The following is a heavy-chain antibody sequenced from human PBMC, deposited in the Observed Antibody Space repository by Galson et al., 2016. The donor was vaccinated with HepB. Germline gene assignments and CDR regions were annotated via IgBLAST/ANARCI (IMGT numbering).Heavy chain of an antibody. CDR1: GFTFAVYS. CDR2: IKSKTYGGTI. D-gene: IGHD1-14*01. J-gene: IGHJ4*02. CDR3: RGSSGLYKNFEY. V-gene: IGHV3-49*03. Sequence: SLRLSCAASGFTFAVYSINWFRQAPGKGLEWVGFIKSKTYGGTIDYAASVRGSVTISRDDSKSIAYLQMNSLKTEDTAVYYCRGSSGLYKNFEYWGQGTLVTVSS.